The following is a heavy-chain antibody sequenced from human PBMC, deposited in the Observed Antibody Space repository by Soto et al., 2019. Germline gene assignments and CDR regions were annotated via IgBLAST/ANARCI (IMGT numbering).Heavy chain of an antibody. Sequence: GESLKISCKGSGYSFAGYWITWVRQKPGKGLEWMGRIDPSDSQTYYSPSFRGHVTISVTKSITTVFLQWSSLRASDTAMYYCARQIYDSDTGPNFQYSFDSWGQRPHVPVST. CDR3: ARQIYDSDTGPNFQYSFDS. CDR2: IDPSDSQT. J-gene: IGHJ4*02. D-gene: IGHD3-22*01. CDR1: GYSFAGYW. V-gene: IGHV5-10-1*01.